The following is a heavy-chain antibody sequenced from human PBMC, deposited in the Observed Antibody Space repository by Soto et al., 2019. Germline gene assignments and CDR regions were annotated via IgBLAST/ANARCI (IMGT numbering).Heavy chain of an antibody. D-gene: IGHD3-9*01. CDR3: ARGHDILTGWKFGF. CDR1: GYSFTDFG. J-gene: IGHJ4*02. CDR2: ISAYNGNR. Sequence: QAQLVQSGSEVKKPGASVKVSCKASGYSFTDFGVNWVRQAPGQGLEWLGWISAYNGNRVYAQRFQGRLTVTTDTTSDTSYLELTNLRSHDTAIYYCARGHDILTGWKFGFWGQGTLVTVSS. V-gene: IGHV1-18*01.